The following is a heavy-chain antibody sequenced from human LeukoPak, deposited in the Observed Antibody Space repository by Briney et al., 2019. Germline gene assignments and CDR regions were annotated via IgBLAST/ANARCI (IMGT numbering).Heavy chain of an antibody. Sequence: SETLSLTCAVYGGSFSGYYWSWIRQPPGQGLEWIGEINHSGSTNYNPSLKSRVTISVDTSKNQFSLKLSSVTAADTAVYYCARGRVVPHAIDYWGQGTLVTVSS. CDR3: ARGRVVPHAIDY. CDR2: INHSGST. D-gene: IGHD2-15*01. V-gene: IGHV4-34*01. CDR1: GGSFSGYY. J-gene: IGHJ4*02.